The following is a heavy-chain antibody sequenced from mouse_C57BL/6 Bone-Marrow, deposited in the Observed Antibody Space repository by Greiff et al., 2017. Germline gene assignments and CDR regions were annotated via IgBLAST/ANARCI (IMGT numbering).Heavy chain of an antibody. V-gene: IGHV5-4*01. CDR3: ARDWLLTLDY. J-gene: IGHJ2*01. Sequence: EVKLMESGGGLVKPGGSLKLSCAASGFTFSSYAMSWVRQTPEKRLEWVATISDGGSYTYYPDNVKGRFTISRDNAKNNLYLQMSHLKSEDTAMYYCARDWLLTLDYWGQGTTLTVSS. CDR2: ISDGGSYT. CDR1: GFTFSSYA. D-gene: IGHD2-3*01.